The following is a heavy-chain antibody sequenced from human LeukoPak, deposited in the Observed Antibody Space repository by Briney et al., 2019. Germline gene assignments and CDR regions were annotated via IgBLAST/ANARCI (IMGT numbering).Heavy chain of an antibody. D-gene: IGHD6-19*01. CDR3: ARGPSVGSGWSPDY. CDR2: ISSSGSTI. CDR1: GFTFSTYE. Sequence: GGSLRLSCAASGFTFSTYEMNWVRQAPGKGLEWLSHISSSGSTIYYADSVKGRFTISRDNAKNSLFLQMNSLRAEDTAIYYCARGPSVGSGWSPDYWGQGTLVTVSS. V-gene: IGHV3-48*03. J-gene: IGHJ4*02.